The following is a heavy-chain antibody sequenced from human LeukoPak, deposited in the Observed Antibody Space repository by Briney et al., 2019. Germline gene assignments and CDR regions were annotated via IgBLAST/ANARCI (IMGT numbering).Heavy chain of an antibody. CDR2: ISYDGSNK. D-gene: IGHD6-19*01. J-gene: IGHJ4*02. CDR3: ARVPPSSGWRIDY. Sequence: GGSLRLSCAASGFTFSSYAMHWVRQAPGKGLEWVAVISYDGSNKYYADSVKGRFTISRDNSKNTLYLQMNSLRAEDTAVYYCARVPPSSGWRIDYWGQGTLVTVSS. CDR1: GFTFSSYA. V-gene: IGHV3-30-3*01.